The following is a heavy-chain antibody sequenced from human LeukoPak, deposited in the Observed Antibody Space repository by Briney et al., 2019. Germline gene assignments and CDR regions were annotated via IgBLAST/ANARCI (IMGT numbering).Heavy chain of an antibody. CDR2: ISSSSSFI. D-gene: IGHD3-22*01. Sequence: GGSLRLSCAASGFTFSSYAMNWVRQAPGKGLEWVSSISSSSSFISYADSVKGRFTVSRDNAKNSLYLQMNSLRAEDTAVYYCARDHYYYDSSGYYYYFDYWGQGTLVTVSS. CDR3: ARDHYYYDSSGYYYYFDY. V-gene: IGHV3-21*01. CDR1: GFTFSSYA. J-gene: IGHJ4*02.